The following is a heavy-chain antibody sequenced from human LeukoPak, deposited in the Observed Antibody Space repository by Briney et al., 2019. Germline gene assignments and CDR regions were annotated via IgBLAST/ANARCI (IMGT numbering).Heavy chain of an antibody. CDR1: GGSISSYY. J-gene: IGHJ6*03. D-gene: IGHD3-22*01. CDR3: ARDAPTRAMIVEGNCMDV. V-gene: IGHV4-59*01. CDR2: IYYSGST. Sequence: PSETLSLTCTVSGGSISSYYWSWIRQPPGKGLEWIGYIYYSGSTNYNPSLKSRVTISVDASKNQFSLKLSSVTAADTAVYYCARDAPTRAMIVEGNCMDVWGKGTTVTVSS.